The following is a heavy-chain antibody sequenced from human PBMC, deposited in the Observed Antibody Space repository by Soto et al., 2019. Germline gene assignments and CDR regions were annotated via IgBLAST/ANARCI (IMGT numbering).Heavy chain of an antibody. V-gene: IGHV2-5*02. J-gene: IGHJ4*02. D-gene: IGHD6-13*01. CDR1: GFSLSTSGVG. Sequence: QITLKESGPTLVKPTQTLTLTCTFSGFSLSTSGVGVGWIRQPPGKALEWLGIIYWDVDKYYSPSLKSRLTTTKDTSKNQVVLTMPSMDPVDTATYYCALKEKGSWVNFDHWGQGALVTVSS. CDR3: ALKEKGSWVNFDH. CDR2: IYWDVDK.